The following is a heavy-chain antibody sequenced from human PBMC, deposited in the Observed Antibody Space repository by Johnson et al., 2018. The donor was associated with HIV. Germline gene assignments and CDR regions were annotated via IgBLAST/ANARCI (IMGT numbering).Heavy chain of an antibody. V-gene: IGHV3-30-3*01. CDR1: GFTFSSYA. CDR2: ISYDGSNK. J-gene: IGHJ3*02. D-gene: IGHD3-3*01. Sequence: QMQLVESGGGVVQPGRSLRLSCAASGFTFSSYAMHLVRQAPGKGLEWVAVISYDGSNKYYADSVKGRFTISRDNSKNTLYLQMNSLRAEDTAVYYCARDGGINYFGVVTPEAFDIWGQGTMVTVSS. CDR3: ARDGGINYFGVVTPEAFDI.